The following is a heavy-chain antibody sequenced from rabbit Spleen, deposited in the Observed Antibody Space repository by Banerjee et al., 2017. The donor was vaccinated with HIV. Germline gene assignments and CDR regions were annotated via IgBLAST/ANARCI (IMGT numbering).Heavy chain of an antibody. J-gene: IGHJ6*01. CDR2: IDTGSSGFT. Sequence: QSLEESGGGLVQPEGSLTLTCTASGVSFSISSYMCWVRQAPGKGLEWIACIDTGSSGFTYFASWAKGRFTISKTSSTTVTLQVTSLTAADTATYFCARDSGSSFSSYGMDLWGPGTLVTVS. CDR1: GVSFSISSY. CDR3: ARDSGSSFSSYGMDL. D-gene: IGHD8-1*01. V-gene: IGHV1S40*01.